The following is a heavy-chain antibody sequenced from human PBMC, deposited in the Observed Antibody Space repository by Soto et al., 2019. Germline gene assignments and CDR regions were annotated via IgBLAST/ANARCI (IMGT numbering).Heavy chain of an antibody. Sequence: QVLVQESGPGLVKPSQTLTLSCTVSGGSVDSGNHYWNWIRQPPGKGLEWIGYIYYGESTYYNPSLKSRATISVDTSQSRFSLRLTSVTAADTAVYYCARDMGSAMITRIFDHWGQGTLVTVSS. D-gene: IGHD3-16*01. V-gene: IGHV4-30-4*01. J-gene: IGHJ4*02. CDR1: GGSVDSGNHY. CDR2: IYYGEST. CDR3: ARDMGSAMITRIFDH.